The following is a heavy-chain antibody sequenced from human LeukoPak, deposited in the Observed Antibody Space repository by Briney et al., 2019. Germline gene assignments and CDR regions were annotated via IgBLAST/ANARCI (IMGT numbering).Heavy chain of an antibody. CDR1: GFTFSDYY. Sequence: PGGSLRLSCAASGFTFSDYYMSWIRQAPGKGLGWVSYIISSGSTIYYADSVKGRFTISRDNAKNSLYLQMDSLRAEDTAVYYCARGERGATHPVFGYFDYWGQGTLVTVSS. J-gene: IGHJ4*02. D-gene: IGHD1-26*01. CDR2: IISSGSTI. V-gene: IGHV3-11*01. CDR3: ARGERGATHPVFGYFDY.